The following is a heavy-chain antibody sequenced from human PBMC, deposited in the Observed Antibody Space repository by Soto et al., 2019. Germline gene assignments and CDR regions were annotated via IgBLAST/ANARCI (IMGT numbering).Heavy chain of an antibody. J-gene: IGHJ6*03. V-gene: IGHV3-53*04. CDR2: IYSGGST. D-gene: IGHD2-15*01. CDR1: GFTVSSNY. Sequence: GGSLRLSCAASGFTVSSNYMSWVRQAPGKGLEWVSVIYSGGSTYYADSVKGRFTISRHNSKNTLYLQMNSLRAEDTAVYYCARDGGGGYCSGGSCYSLNYMDVWGKGTTVTVSS. CDR3: ARDGGGGYCSGGSCYSLNYMDV.